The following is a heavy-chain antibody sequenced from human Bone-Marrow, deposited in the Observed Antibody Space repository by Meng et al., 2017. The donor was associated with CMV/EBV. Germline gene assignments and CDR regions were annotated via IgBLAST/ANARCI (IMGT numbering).Heavy chain of an antibody. CDR3: ARAGGPHDAFDI. J-gene: IGHJ3*02. V-gene: IGHV1-69*10. CDR2: IIPILGIA. Sequence: SVKVSCKASGGTFSSYAISWVRQAPGQGLEWMGGIIPILGIANYAQKFQGRVTITADKSTSTAYMELSSLRSEDTAVYYCARAGGPHDAFDIWDQGTMVTVSS. CDR1: GGTFSSYA. D-gene: IGHD2-8*02.